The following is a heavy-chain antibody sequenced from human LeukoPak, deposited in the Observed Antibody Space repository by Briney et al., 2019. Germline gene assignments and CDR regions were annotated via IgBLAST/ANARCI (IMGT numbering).Heavy chain of an antibody. V-gene: IGHV4-59*01. CDR2: IYYSGST. CDR3: ARGYCSGSSCYGP. J-gene: IGHJ5*02. D-gene: IGHD2-15*01. CDR1: GGSISSYY. Sequence: SETLSLTCTVSGGSISSYYWSWIRQPPGKGLEWIGYIYYSGSTNYNPSLKSRVTISVDTSKNQFSLKLSSVTAADTAVYYCARGYCSGSSCYGPWGQGTLVTVSS.